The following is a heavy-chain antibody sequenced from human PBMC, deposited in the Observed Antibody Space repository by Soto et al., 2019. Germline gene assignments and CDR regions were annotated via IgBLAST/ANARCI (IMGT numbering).Heavy chain of an antibody. Sequence: SETLSLTCAVSGGSISSSNWWSWVRQPPGKGLEWIGEIYHSGSTNYNPSLKSRVTISVDKSKNQFSLKLSSVTAADTAVYYCARVARYYDSSGYHGNCFDPWGQRTLVTVSS. D-gene: IGHD3-22*01. CDR1: GGSISSSNW. CDR2: IYHSGST. V-gene: IGHV4-4*02. CDR3: ARVARYYDSSGYHGNCFDP. J-gene: IGHJ5*02.